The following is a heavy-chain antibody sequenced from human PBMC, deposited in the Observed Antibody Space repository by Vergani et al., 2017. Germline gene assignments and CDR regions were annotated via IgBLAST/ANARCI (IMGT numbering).Heavy chain of an antibody. CDR1: GYSISSGYY. D-gene: IGHD2-2*01. CDR2: IYHSGST. J-gene: IGHJ4*02. CDR3: ARQDLVVVPAATPRASVSVF. V-gene: IGHV4-38-2*01. Sequence: QVQLQESGPGLVKPSETLSLTCAVSGYSISSGYYWGWIRQPPGKGLEWIGSIYHSGSTYYNPSLKSRVTISVDTSKNQFSLKLSSVTAADTAVYYCARQDLVVVPAATPRASVSVFWGQGTLVTVSS.